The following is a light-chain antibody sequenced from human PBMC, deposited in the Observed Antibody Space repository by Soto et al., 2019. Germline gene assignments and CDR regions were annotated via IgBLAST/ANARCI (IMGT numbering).Light chain of an antibody. CDR3: GTWDSNLSNGVV. Sequence: QSVLTQPPSVSAAPGQRVTIFCSGSSSTIGNNYVSWYQQLPGTAPILLIYDNNHRPSGIPDRFSGSKSGTSATLVITGLPTGDEADYYCGTWDSNLSNGVVFGGGTKVTVL. J-gene: IGLJ2*01. CDR2: DNN. V-gene: IGLV1-51*01. CDR1: SSTIGNNY.